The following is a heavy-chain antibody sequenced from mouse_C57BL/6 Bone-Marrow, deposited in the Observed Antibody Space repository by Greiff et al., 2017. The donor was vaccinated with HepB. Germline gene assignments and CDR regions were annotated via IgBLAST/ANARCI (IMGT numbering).Heavy chain of an antibody. CDR2: ISYDGSN. CDR3: ARDRLLRYYAMDY. J-gene: IGHJ4*01. D-gene: IGHD1-1*01. CDR1: GYSITSGYY. V-gene: IGHV3-6*01. Sequence: EVQLKESGPGLVKPSQSLSLTCSVTGYSITSGYYWNWIRQFPGNTLEWMGYISYDGSNNYNPSLKNRISITRDTSKNQFFLKLNSVTTEDTATYYCARDRLLRYYAMDYWGQGTSVTVSS.